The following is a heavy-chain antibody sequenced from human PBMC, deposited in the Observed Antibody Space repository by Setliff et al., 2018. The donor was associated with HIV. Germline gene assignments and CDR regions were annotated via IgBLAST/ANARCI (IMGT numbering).Heavy chain of an antibody. CDR1: GGSFRTSV. J-gene: IGHJ4*02. Sequence: GASVKVSCKTSGGSFRTSVISWVRQAPGQGLEWMGIINPSGGSTSYAQKFQGRVTMTRDTSTSTVYMELSSLRSEDTAVYYCARQHQMVLGYWGQGTLVTV. CDR2: INPSGGST. CDR3: ARQHQMVLGY. D-gene: IGHD2-8*01. V-gene: IGHV1-46*01.